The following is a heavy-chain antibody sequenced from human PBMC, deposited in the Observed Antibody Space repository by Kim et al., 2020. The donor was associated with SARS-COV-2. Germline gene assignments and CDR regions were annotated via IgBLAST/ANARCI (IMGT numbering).Heavy chain of an antibody. CDR1: GFTFSSYW. CDR3: ARGTTYYYDSSGYHD. V-gene: IGHV3-7*01. D-gene: IGHD3-22*01. CDR2: IKQDGSEK. J-gene: IGHJ4*02. Sequence: GGSLRLSCAASGFTFSSYWMSWVRQAPGKGLEWVANIKQDGSEKYYVDSVKGRFTISRDNAKNSLYLQMNSLRAEDTAVYYCARGTTYYYDSSGYHDWGQGTLVTVSS.